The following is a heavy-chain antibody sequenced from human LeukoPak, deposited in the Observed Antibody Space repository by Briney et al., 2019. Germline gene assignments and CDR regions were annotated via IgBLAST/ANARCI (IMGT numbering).Heavy chain of an antibody. CDR2: IYYSGST. CDR1: GGSISSYY. Sequence: SETLSLTCTVSGGSISSYYWSWIRQSPGKGLEWIGYIYYSGSTNYNPSLKSRVTISVDTSKNQFSLKLSSVTAADTAVYYCAREGIVTGTERGYYYYGMDVWGQGTTVTVSS. D-gene: IGHD1-20*01. CDR3: AREGIVTGTERGYYYYGMDV. J-gene: IGHJ6*02. V-gene: IGHV4-59*01.